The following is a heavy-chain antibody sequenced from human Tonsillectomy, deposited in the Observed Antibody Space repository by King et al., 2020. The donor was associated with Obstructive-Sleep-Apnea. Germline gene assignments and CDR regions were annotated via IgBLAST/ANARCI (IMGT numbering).Heavy chain of an antibody. Sequence: VHLQESGPGLVKPSQTLSLKCTVSGGSISTSGYYWSWIRRHPEKGLEWIGFIYHTGSTHYNPSLRGRVSVTVDTPNNQFSMKLRSVRVADTAVYYCAGDSDLGTTDNWNGVRSYFGMDVWGPGITVTV. CDR2: IYHTGST. D-gene: IGHD1-20*01. CDR1: GGSISTSGYY. V-gene: IGHV4-31*03. J-gene: IGHJ6*02. CDR3: AGDSDLGTTDNWNGVRSYFGMDV.